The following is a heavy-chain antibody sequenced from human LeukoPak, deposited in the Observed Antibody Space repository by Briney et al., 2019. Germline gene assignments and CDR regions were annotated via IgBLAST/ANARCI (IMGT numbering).Heavy chain of an antibody. D-gene: IGHD3-22*01. Sequence: ASVKVSCKASGYTFTGYYMHWVRQAPGQGLEWMGWINPNSGGTNYAQEFQGRVTMTRDTSISTAYMELSRLRSDDTAVYYCARAYYYDSSGYGKPPDYWGQGTLVTVSS. CDR3: ARAYYYDSSGYGKPPDY. V-gene: IGHV1-2*02. CDR2: INPNSGGT. CDR1: GYTFTGYY. J-gene: IGHJ4*02.